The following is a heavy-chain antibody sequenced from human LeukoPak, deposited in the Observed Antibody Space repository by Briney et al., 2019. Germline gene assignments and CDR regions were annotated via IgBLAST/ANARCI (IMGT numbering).Heavy chain of an antibody. V-gene: IGHV3-23*01. Sequence: GGSLRLSCAASGFTFSSYSMNWVRQAPGKGLERVSAISGSGGATYYADSVKGRFTISRDNSKNTLNLQMNSLRAEDTAVYYCAKTNRFYDTTGYYDWGQGTLVTVSS. CDR1: GFTFSSYS. CDR2: ISGSGGAT. CDR3: AKTNRFYDTTGYYD. D-gene: IGHD3-22*01. J-gene: IGHJ4*02.